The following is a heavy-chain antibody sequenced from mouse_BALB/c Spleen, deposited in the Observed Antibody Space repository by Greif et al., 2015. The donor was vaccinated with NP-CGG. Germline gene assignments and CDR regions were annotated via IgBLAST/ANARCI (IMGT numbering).Heavy chain of an antibody. CDR2: IRNKANGYTT. Sequence: EVKLMESGGGLVQPGGSLRLSCATSGFTFTDYYMSWVRQPPGKALEWLGFIRNKANGYTTEYSASVKGRFTISRDNSQSILYLQMNTLRAEDSATYYCARDIGGNCAYAMDYWGQGTSVTVSS. CDR3: ARDIGGNCAYAMDY. J-gene: IGHJ4*01. CDR1: GFTFTDYY. V-gene: IGHV7-3*02. D-gene: IGHD2-1*01.